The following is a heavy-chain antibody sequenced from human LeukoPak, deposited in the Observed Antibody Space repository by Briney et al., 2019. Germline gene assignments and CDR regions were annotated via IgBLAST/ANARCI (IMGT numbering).Heavy chain of an antibody. CDR1: GGSFSGYY. CDR2: INHSGST. CDR3: ARDIIAAAGGL. Sequence: SETLSLTCAVYGGSFSGYYWSWIRQPPGKGLEWIGEINHSGSTNYNPSLRSRVTISVDTSKNQFSLKLSSVTAADTAVYYCARDIIAAAGGLWGQGTLVTVSS. D-gene: IGHD6-13*01. V-gene: IGHV4-34*01. J-gene: IGHJ4*02.